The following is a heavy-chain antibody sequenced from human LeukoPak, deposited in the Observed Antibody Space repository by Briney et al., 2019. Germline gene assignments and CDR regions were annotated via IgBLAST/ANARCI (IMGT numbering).Heavy chain of an antibody. J-gene: IGHJ4*02. D-gene: IGHD4/OR15-4a*01. Sequence: GGSLRLSCGASGFIFMNYAMGWVRQAPGEGLEWVSGISDNGGGTYYADSVKGRFTISRDNSKNMLYLQMNSLRAEDTAVYYCAKESGALGAPLYDYWGQGILVTGSS. V-gene: IGHV3-23*01. CDR1: GFIFMNYA. CDR3: AKESGALGAPLYDY. CDR2: ISDNGGGT.